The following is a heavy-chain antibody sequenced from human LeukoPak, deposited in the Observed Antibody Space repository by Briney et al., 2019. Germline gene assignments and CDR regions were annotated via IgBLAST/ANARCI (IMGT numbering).Heavy chain of an antibody. J-gene: IGHJ6*02. CDR3: ARDSAQGWNCSSTSCYYYYSMDV. Sequence: SETLSLTCTVSGGSISSYYWSWIRQPPGKGLEWIGYIYYSGSTNYNPSLKSRVTISVDTSKNQFSLKLSSVTAADTAVYYCARDSAQGWNCSSTSCYYYYSMDVWGQGTTVTVSS. CDR1: GGSISSYY. CDR2: IYYSGST. V-gene: IGHV4-59*01. D-gene: IGHD2-2*01.